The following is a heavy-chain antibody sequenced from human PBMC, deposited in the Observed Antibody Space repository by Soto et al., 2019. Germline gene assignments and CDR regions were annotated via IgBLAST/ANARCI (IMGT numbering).Heavy chain of an antibody. J-gene: IGHJ4*02. V-gene: IGHV1-8*01. CDR1: GDTFTTYD. D-gene: IGHD3-10*01. CDR2: INPNSGSI. Sequence: ASVKVSCKASGDTFTTYDINWVRQATGHGLEWMGWINPNSGSIGYAQRFQGRVTMTRDTAIRAAYMEVSSLRSDDTAVYYCARGRASGIYYLLDYWGQGTLVTVSS. CDR3: ARGRASGIYYLLDY.